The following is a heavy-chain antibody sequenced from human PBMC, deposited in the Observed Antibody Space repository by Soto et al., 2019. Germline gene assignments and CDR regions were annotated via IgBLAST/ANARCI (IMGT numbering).Heavy chain of an antibody. D-gene: IGHD6-6*01. CDR3: AKYSSSYDAFDI. CDR1: GFTFSSYA. Sequence: QPGGSLRLSCAASGFTFSSYAMSWVRQAPGKGLEWVSAISGSGGSTYYADFVKGRFTISRDNSKNTLYLQMNSLRAEDTAVYYCAKYSSSYDAFDIWRQGTMVTVSS. CDR2: ISGSGGST. V-gene: IGHV3-23*01. J-gene: IGHJ3*02.